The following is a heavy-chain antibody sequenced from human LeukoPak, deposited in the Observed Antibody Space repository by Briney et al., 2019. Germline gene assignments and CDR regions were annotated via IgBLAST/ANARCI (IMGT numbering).Heavy chain of an antibody. J-gene: IGHJ3*02. V-gene: IGHV4-34*01. CDR3: ASNYDILTGPDAFDI. Sequence: SETLSLTCAVYGGFFSGYYWSWIRQPPGKGLEWIGEISHSGSTNYNPSLKSRVTISVDTSKNQFSLKLSSVTAADTAVYYCASNYDILTGPDAFDICGQGTMLTVSS. CDR1: GGFFSGYY. CDR2: ISHSGST. D-gene: IGHD3-9*01.